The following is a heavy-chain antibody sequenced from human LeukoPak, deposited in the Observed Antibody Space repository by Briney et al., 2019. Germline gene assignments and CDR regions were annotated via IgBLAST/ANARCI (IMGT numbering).Heavy chain of an antibody. CDR2: ISGSGGST. D-gene: IGHD2-15*01. CDR3: AKQLGYCSDGSCYFPY. V-gene: IGHV3-23*01. J-gene: IGHJ4*02. Sequence: GGSLRLSCAASGFTFSSYAMSGVRQAPGKGLEWVSAISGSGGSTYYADSVKGRFTISRDNSKSTLCLQMNSLRAEDTAVYYCAKQLGYCSDGSCYFPYWGQGTLVTVSS. CDR1: GFTFSSYA.